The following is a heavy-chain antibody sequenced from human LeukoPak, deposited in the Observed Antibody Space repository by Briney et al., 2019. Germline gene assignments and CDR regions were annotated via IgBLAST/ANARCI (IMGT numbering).Heavy chain of an antibody. Sequence: PGGSLRLSCAASGLIFSNYEMNWVRQAPGKGLEWLSYINSGGTPKYYADPVKGRFTISRDNSKNTLYLQMNSLRAEDTAVYYCARGAWELPLYYYYYYMDVWGKGTTVTVSS. CDR1: GLIFSNYE. J-gene: IGHJ6*03. V-gene: IGHV3-48*03. D-gene: IGHD1-26*01. CDR2: INSGGTPK. CDR3: ARGAWELPLYYYYYYMDV.